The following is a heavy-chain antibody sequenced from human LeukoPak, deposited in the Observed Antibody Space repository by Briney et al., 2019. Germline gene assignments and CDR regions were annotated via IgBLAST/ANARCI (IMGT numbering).Heavy chain of an antibody. CDR3: ASYGDAWFDR. Sequence: SQTLSLTCALSVDSVSINSATCNWVRHCPPRGIGWLWRTYFRYKWYTYYAPSVKSRININSDTSNNQFSLQLHSVTPADTAVYYGASYGDAWFDRWGQGTLVTVSS. CDR2: TYFRYKWYT. V-gene: IGHV6-1*01. D-gene: IGHD4-17*01. CDR1: VDSVSINSAT. J-gene: IGHJ5*02.